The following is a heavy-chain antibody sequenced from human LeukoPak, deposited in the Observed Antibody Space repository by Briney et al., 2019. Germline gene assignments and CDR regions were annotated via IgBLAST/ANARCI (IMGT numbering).Heavy chain of an antibody. J-gene: IGHJ4*02. Sequence: GGSLRLSCAASGFTFSSYWMSWVRQAPGKGLEWVANIKQDGSEKYYVDSVKGRFTISRDNAKNSLYLQMNSLRAEDTAVYYCARGVSSSWYIAPYYFDYWGQGTLVTVSS. CDR2: IKQDGSEK. CDR1: GFTFSSYW. V-gene: IGHV3-7*01. D-gene: IGHD6-13*01. CDR3: ARGVSSSWYIAPYYFDY.